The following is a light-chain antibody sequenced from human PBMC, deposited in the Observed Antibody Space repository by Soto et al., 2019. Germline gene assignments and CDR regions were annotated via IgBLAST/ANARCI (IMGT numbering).Light chain of an antibody. CDR1: QSVSSTY. V-gene: IGKV3-20*01. J-gene: IGKJ4*01. CDR3: QQYERSPTT. CDR2: GAS. Sequence: EIVLTQSPGTLSLSPGARATLSCRASQSVSSTYLAWYQQKPGQAPSLLIYGASSRATGIPDRFSGSGSGNDFPLPNSRLEPEDFAVYYCQQYERSPTTFGGGTKVEIK.